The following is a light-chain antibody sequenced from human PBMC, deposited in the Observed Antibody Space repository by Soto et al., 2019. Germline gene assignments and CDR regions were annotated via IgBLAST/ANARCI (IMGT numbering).Light chain of an antibody. CDR3: QQYTYWPT. CDR2: GAS. V-gene: IGKV3-20*01. J-gene: IGKJ1*01. CDR1: QSVSSSY. Sequence: SPGTLSLSPGERATLSCRASQSVSSSYLAWYQQKPGQAPRLLMYGASSRATGIPDRFRGSGSGADFTLTISSLQSEDFAVYYCQQYTYWPTFGQGTKVDIK.